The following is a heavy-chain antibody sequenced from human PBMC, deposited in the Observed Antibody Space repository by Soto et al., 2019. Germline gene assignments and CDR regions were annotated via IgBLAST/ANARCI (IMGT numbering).Heavy chain of an antibody. J-gene: IGHJ5*02. Sequence: PGASLKISCQTSGYRFSSYWIVWVRQKPGKGLEWMGIIYPNDSRVKYNQSVQGQVTMSVDRSISTIFLQWASLKASDTAVYFCARKDKSGYLNWFDPWGQGTLVTVSS. CDR1: GYRFSSYW. D-gene: IGHD3-22*01. CDR2: IYPNDSRV. V-gene: IGHV5-51*01. CDR3: ARKDKSGYLNWFDP.